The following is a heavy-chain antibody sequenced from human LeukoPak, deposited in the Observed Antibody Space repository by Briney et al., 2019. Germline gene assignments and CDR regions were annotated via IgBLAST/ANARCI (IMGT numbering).Heavy chain of an antibody. CDR3: AKWAGSGEQTKRYFGPFDF. Sequence: GGSLRLSCAASGFTFSNWAITWVRQAPGMGLEWVSSISRDGSGTYYADSVKGRFTVSRDNSKDTLYLEINSLRVEDTAVYYCAKWAGSGEQTKRYFGPFDFWGQGTLVTVSS. D-gene: IGHD1/OR15-1a*01. CDR1: GFTFSNWA. J-gene: IGHJ4*02. CDR2: ISRDGSGT. V-gene: IGHV3-23*01.